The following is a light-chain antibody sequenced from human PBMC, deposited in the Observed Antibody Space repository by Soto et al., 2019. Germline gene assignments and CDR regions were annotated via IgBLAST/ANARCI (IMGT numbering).Light chain of an antibody. CDR3: AAWDDSLNGPV. V-gene: IGLV1-44*01. Sequence: QSVLTQPPSASGTPGQRVSISCSGSRSNIGRNTANWHQQLPGTAPKLLIHTDNQRPSGVSDRFSGSKSGTSASLAISELQSEDEADYYCAAWDDSLNGPVFGGGTKVTVL. CDR1: RSNIGRNT. CDR2: TDN. J-gene: IGLJ3*02.